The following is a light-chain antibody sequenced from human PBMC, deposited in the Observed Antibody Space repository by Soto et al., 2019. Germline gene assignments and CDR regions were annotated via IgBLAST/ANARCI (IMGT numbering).Light chain of an antibody. Sequence: EIVMTQSPAALSVSAGERATLSCRASQSVSSNLAWYQQKPGQAPRLLIYAASTRATGIPARFSGSRSGTDFTLTISSLQSEDFSVYFCLQCKKSPPGTCGQGTKVEIK. V-gene: IGKV3-15*01. CDR3: LQCKKSPPGT. CDR1: QSVSSN. J-gene: IGKJ1*01. CDR2: AAS.